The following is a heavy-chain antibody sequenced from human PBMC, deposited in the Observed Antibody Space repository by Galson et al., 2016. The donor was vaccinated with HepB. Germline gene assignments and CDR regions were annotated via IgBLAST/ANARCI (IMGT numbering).Heavy chain of an antibody. D-gene: IGHD6-13*01. Sequence: SLRLSCAASGFTFSNYWMTWVRQAPGMGLQWVANIKRDGSQKHYVDSVEGRFTISRDNAKNSLYLQMNSLRAEDTAVYYCARDQSPAAAAYYDAFDVWGPGTMVTVSS. CDR2: IKRDGSQK. CDR3: ARDQSPAAAAYYDAFDV. J-gene: IGHJ3*01. CDR1: GFTFSNYW. V-gene: IGHV3-7*03.